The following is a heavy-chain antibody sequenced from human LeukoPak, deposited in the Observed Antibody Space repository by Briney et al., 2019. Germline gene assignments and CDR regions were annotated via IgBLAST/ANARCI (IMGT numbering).Heavy chain of an antibody. CDR2: ISYDGSNK. CDR1: GFTFSSYA. J-gene: IGHJ3*02. Sequence: GGSLRLSCAASGFTFSSYAMHWVRQAPGKGLEWVAVISYDGSNKYYADSVKGRFTISRDNSKNTLYLQMNSLRAEDTAVYYCARERLSGYYDDAFDIWGPGTMVTVSS. D-gene: IGHD3-22*01. V-gene: IGHV3-30-3*01. CDR3: ARERLSGYYDDAFDI.